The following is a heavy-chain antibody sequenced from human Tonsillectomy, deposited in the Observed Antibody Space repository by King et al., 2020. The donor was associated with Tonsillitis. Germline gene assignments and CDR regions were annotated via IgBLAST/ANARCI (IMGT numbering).Heavy chain of an antibody. V-gene: IGHV3-23*04. CDR2: IGGSGGNR. Sequence: VQLVESGGGLVHPGGSLRLSCAASGFTFSSYAMTWVRQAPGKGLEWVSVIGGSGGNRYYADSVKSRFTISRGNSKSTVNLQMDSLGADDTATYYCAKSGAWSHRVEYFDSWGQGTLVTVSS. CDR3: AKSGAWSHRVEYFDS. CDR1: GFTFSSYA. D-gene: IGHD3-3*01. J-gene: IGHJ4*02.